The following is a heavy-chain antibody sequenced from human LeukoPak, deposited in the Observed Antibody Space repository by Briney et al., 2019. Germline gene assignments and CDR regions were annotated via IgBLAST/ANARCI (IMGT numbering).Heavy chain of an antibody. J-gene: IGHJ4*02. CDR2: IWYDGSNK. V-gene: IGHV3-33*01. Sequence: GGSLRLSCAASGFTFSSYGMHWVRQAPGKGLEWVAVIWYDGSNKYYADSVKGRFTISRDNSKNTLYPQMNSLRAEDTAVYYCARDPPYYYESSGTLDYWGQGTLVTVSS. D-gene: IGHD3-22*01. CDR1: GFTFSSYG. CDR3: ARDPPYYYESSGTLDY.